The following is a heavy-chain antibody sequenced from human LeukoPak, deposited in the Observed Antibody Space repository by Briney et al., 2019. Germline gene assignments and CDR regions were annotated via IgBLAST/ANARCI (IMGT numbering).Heavy chain of an antibody. J-gene: IGHJ4*02. CDR3: TTFIAVAGRWDIDY. CDR2: IRSKANSYAT. CDR1: GFTFSGSA. Sequence: PGGSLRLSCAASGFTFSGSAMHWVRQASGKGLEWVGRIRSKANSYATAYAASVKGRFTISRDDSKNTAYLQMNSLKTEDTAVYYCTTFIAVAGRWDIDYWGQGTLVTVSS. D-gene: IGHD6-19*01. V-gene: IGHV3-73*01.